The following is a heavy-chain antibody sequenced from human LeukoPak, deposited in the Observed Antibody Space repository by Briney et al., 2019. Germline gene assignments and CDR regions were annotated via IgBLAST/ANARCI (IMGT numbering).Heavy chain of an antibody. CDR3: ARLWTSGYFPPNP. D-gene: IGHD3-22*01. CDR2: IYYSGRS. J-gene: IGHJ5*02. V-gene: IGHV4-39*01. CDR1: GDSISSSSYY. Sequence: SETLSLTCTVSGDSISSSSYYWGWIRQPPGKGLEWIGSIYYSGRSYYNLSLKSRVTLTVDPSKNQFSLKLSSVTAADTAVYYCARLWTSGYFPPNPWGKGPLFTVSS.